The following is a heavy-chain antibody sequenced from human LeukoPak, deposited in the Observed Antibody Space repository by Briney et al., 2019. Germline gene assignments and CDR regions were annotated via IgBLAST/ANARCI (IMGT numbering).Heavy chain of an antibody. Sequence: TGGSLRLSCAASGFPLGSYAMSWVRQAPGKGLEWVSTVSASGETTYYADSVKGRFNISRDNSKNTLYLQMNSLRPDDTAIYYCAKGHPNYYDNSGYDYWGQGTLVTVSS. CDR3: AKGHPNYYDNSGYDY. CDR1: GFPLGSYA. J-gene: IGHJ4*02. D-gene: IGHD3-22*01. V-gene: IGHV3-23*01. CDR2: VSASGETT.